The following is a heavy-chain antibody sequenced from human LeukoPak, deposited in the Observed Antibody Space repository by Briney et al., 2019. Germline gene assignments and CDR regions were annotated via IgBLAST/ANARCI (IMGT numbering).Heavy chain of an antibody. CDR3: ARDLKDFWSGYYVS. V-gene: IGHV3-23*01. CDR1: GFTFSTYA. J-gene: IGHJ5*02. D-gene: IGHD3-3*01. Sequence: GGSLRLSCAASGFTFSTYAMSWVRLAPGKGLEWVSTISDSGGETYYADSVKGRFTISRDNAKNSLYLQMNSLRAEDTAVYYCARDLKDFWSGYYVSWGQGTLVTVSS. CDR2: ISDSGGET.